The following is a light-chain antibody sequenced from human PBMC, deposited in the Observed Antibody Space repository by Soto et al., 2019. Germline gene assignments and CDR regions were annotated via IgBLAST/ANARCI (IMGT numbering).Light chain of an antibody. V-gene: IGKV3-11*01. J-gene: IGKJ5*01. CDR3: QQRYNWPIT. Sequence: EIVLTQSPATLSLSPGEPATPACRASQSVSGYIGWYQQKPGRAPRLLIYADSNRATGIPARFSGSGSGTDFTLTISSLEPEDFSVYYCQQRYNWPITFGQGTRLEIK. CDR2: ADS. CDR1: QSVSGY.